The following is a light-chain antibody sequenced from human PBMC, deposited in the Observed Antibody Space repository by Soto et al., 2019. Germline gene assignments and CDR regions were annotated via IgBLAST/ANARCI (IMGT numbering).Light chain of an antibody. CDR2: GAS. J-gene: IGKJ4*01. Sequence: EIVLTQSPGTLSLSPGERATLSCRASQSVSSSFLAWYQQKPGQAPRLLIYGASSRATGIPDRFSGSGSGIDFPLTISKLEPEDFAVYYCQHYGGPPLTSGGGPKVEIK. CDR3: QHYGGPPLT. CDR1: QSVSSSF. V-gene: IGKV3-20*01.